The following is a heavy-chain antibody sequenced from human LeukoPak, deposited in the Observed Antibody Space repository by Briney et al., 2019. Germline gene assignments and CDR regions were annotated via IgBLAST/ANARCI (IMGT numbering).Heavy chain of an antibody. CDR3: ARVGYNYYGMDV. CDR1: GGSTISGSYY. V-gene: IGHV4-61*02. J-gene: IGHJ6*02. CDR2: IYTSGST. Sequence: SETLSLTCTVSGGSTISGSYYWSWIRQPAGKGLEWIGRIYTSGSTNYNPPFKSRVTISVDTSKNQFSLKLSSVTAADTAVYYCARVGYNYYGMDVWGQGTTVTVSS.